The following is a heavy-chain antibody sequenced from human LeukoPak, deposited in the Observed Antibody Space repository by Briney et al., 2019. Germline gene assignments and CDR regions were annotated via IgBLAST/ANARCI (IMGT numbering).Heavy chain of an antibody. V-gene: IGHV1-69*13. J-gene: IGHJ6*02. CDR2: IIPIFGTA. Sequence: SVKVSCKASGYTFTSYGISWVRQAPGQGLEWVGGIIPIFGTANYAQKFQGRVTITADESTSTAYMELSSLRSEDTAVYYCARFGAYYDSSGYYSDYYYYGMDVWGQGTTVTVSS. D-gene: IGHD3-22*01. CDR3: ARFGAYYDSSGYYSDYYYYGMDV. CDR1: GYTFTSYG.